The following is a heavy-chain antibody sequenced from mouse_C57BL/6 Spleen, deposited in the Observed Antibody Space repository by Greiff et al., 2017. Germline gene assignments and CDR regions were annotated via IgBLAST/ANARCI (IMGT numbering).Heavy chain of an antibody. Sequence: VQLQQSGPELVKPGASVKISCKASGYTFTDYYMNWVKQSHGKSLEWIGDINPNNGGTSYNQKFKGKATLTVDKSSSTAYMELRSLTSEDSAVYYCAGGIITTVVATDYYFDYWGQGTTLTVSS. J-gene: IGHJ2*01. V-gene: IGHV1-26*01. CDR2: INPNNGGT. D-gene: IGHD1-1*01. CDR3: AGGIITTVVATDYYFDY. CDR1: GYTFTDYY.